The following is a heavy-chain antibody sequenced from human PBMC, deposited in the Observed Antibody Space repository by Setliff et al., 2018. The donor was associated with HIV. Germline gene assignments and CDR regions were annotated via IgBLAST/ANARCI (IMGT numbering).Heavy chain of an antibody. Sequence: SETLSLTCTVSGGSINSYYWSWIRQPAGKGLEWIGRIYTSGSTNYNPSLKSRVTMSVDTSKDQFSLKLSSVTAADTAVYYCARTVTGGPIMVRAAFDIWGQGTMVTVSS. CDR1: GGSINSYY. J-gene: IGHJ3*02. D-gene: IGHD3-10*01. V-gene: IGHV4-4*07. CDR2: IYTSGST. CDR3: ARTVTGGPIMVRAAFDI.